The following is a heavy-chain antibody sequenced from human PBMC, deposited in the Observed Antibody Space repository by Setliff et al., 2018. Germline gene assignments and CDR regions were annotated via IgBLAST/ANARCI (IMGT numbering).Heavy chain of an antibody. CDR2: ISGRSDTV. V-gene: IGHV3-48*01. D-gene: IGHD3-22*01. J-gene: IGHJ3*02. Sequence: PGGSLRLSCAASGFSFSSYEMNWVRQAPGKGLEWVSSISGRSDTVYYGDSVKGRFIVSRDNSKNTMYLQLRSLRADDTAIYYCAKDRKNYYDTSGYPDAFDIWGQGTTVTVSS. CDR3: AKDRKNYYDTSGYPDAFDI. CDR1: GFSFSSYE.